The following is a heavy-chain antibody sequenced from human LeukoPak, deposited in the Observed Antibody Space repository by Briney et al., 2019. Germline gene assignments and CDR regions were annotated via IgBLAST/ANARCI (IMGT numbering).Heavy chain of an antibody. CDR3: ARDPRTYYDSPNWFDP. D-gene: IGHD3-3*01. CDR2: IYHSGST. CDR1: GYSISSGYY. J-gene: IGHJ5*02. Sequence: SETLSLTCTVSGYSISSGYYWGWIRQPPGKGLEWIGSIYHSGSTYYNPSLKSRVTISVDTSKNQFSLKLSSVTAADTAVYYCARDPRTYYDSPNWFDPWGQGTLVTVSS. V-gene: IGHV4-38-2*02.